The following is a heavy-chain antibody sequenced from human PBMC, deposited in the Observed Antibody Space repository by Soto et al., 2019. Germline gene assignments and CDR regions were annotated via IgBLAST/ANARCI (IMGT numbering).Heavy chain of an antibody. D-gene: IGHD3-10*01. CDR2: IYTSGST. CDR3: ARDVICFGESQQFDP. Sequence: PSETLSLTCTVSGGSISSYYWSWIRQPAGKGLEWIGRIYTSGSTNYNPSLKSRVTMSVDTSKNQFSLKLSSVTAADTALYYCARDVICFGESQQFDPWGQGTLVTVSS. CDR1: GGSISSYY. V-gene: IGHV4-4*07. J-gene: IGHJ5*02.